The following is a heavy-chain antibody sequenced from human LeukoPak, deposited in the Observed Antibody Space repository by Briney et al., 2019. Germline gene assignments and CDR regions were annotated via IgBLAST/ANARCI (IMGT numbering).Heavy chain of an antibody. Sequence: GASVKVSCKVSGYTLTELSMHWVRQAPGKGLEWMGGFDPEDGEIIYAQKFQGRVTMTEDTSTDTAYMELSSLRSEDTAVYYCATSLGLRYFDWLSGGFDYWGQGTLVTVSS. D-gene: IGHD3-9*01. CDR1: GYTLTELS. CDR2: FDPEDGEI. V-gene: IGHV1-24*01. CDR3: ATSLGLRYFDWLSGGFDY. J-gene: IGHJ4*02.